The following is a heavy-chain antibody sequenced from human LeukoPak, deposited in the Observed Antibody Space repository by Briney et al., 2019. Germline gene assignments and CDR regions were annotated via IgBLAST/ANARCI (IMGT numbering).Heavy chain of an antibody. CDR2: TYYRSKWYN. J-gene: IGHJ4*02. V-gene: IGHV6-1*01. Sequence: SQTPSLTCAISGDSVSSNSAAWNWIRQSPSRGLEWLGRTYYRSKWYNDYAVSVKSRITINPDTSKNQFSLQLNSVTPEDTAVYYCAREWIVDWNEGFVDYWGQGTLVTVSS. D-gene: IGHD1-1*01. CDR3: AREWIVDWNEGFVDY. CDR1: GDSVSSNSAA.